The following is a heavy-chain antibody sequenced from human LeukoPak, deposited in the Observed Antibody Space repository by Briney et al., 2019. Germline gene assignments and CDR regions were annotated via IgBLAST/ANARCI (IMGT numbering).Heavy chain of an antibody. J-gene: IGHJ3*02. CDR1: GFTFSSYG. D-gene: IGHD3-16*01. V-gene: IGHV3-30*03. CDR3: ARAVGPFDI. Sequence: GRSLRLSCAASGFTFSSYGMHWVRQAPGKGLEWVAIISYDGSNKYYADSVKGRFTISRDNSKNTLYLQMNSLRAEDTAVYYCARAVGPFDIWGQGTIVIVSS. CDR2: ISYDGSNK.